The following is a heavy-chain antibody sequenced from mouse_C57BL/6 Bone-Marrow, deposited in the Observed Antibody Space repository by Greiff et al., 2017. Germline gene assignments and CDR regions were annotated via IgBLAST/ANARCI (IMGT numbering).Heavy chain of an antibody. CDR3: SRYDYEAY. CDR2: IYPGDGDT. CDR1: GYAFSSSW. V-gene: IGHV1-82*01. Sequence: QVQLQQSGPELVKPGASVKISCKASGYAFSSSWMNWVKQRPGKGLEWIGRIYPGDGDTNYNGKFKGKATLTADTSSSTAYMQLSRRTAEDSAVYFCSRYDYEAYWGQGTTLTVSS. J-gene: IGHJ2*01. D-gene: IGHD2-4*01.